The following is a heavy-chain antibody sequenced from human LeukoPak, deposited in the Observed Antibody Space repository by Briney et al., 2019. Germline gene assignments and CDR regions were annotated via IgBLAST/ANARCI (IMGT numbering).Heavy chain of an antibody. D-gene: IGHD3-10*01. CDR1: GFTFSDYY. Sequence: GGSLRLSCAASGFTFSDYYMTWVRQAPGKGLEWVSYISTSTYTNYADSVKGRFTISRDNAKSSLYLQMNSLRAEDTAVHYCASYAPPVVRGVILGGSWGQGTLVTVSS. CDR2: ISTSTYT. J-gene: IGHJ5*02. CDR3: ASYAPPVVRGVILGGS. V-gene: IGHV3-11*03.